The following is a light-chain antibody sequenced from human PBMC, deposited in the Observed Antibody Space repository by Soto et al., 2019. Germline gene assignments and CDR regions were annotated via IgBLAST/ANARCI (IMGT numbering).Light chain of an antibody. J-gene: IGKJ5*01. CDR1: QSFRGL. V-gene: IGKV3-20*01. Sequence: EVVLTQSPVTLSLSPGERANLSCRASQSFRGLLAWYQQKPGQAPRLLIYGASTRATGIPARFSGSGSGTDFTLTISRLEPEDFAVYYCQQYGSSPPSVTFGQGTRLEIK. CDR2: GAS. CDR3: QQYGSSPPSVT.